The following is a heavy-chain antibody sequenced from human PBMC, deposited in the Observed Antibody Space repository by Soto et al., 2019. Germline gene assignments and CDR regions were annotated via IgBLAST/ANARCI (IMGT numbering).Heavy chain of an antibody. CDR1: GGSISSSSYY. V-gene: IGHV4-39*01. D-gene: IGHD3-10*01. CDR2: IYYSGST. J-gene: IGHJ4*02. CDR3: APTLWSYYGSGSYYPD. Sequence: QLQLQESGPGLVKPSETLSLTCTVSGGSISSSSYYWGWIRQPPGKGLEWIGSIYYSGSTYYNPSLKSRVTISVDTSKNQFSLKLSSVTAADTAVYYCAPTLWSYYGSGSYYPDWGQGTLVTVSS.